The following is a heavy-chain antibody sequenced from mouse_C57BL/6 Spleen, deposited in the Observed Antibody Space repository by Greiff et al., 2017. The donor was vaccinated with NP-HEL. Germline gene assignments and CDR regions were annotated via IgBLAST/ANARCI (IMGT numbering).Heavy chain of an antibody. CDR3: ARKGKYYGSSYYWYFDV. Sequence: EVKLVESEGGLVQPGSSMKLSCTASGFTFSDYYMAWVRQVPEKGLEWVANINYDGSSTYYLDSLKSRFIISRDNAKNILYLQMSSLKSEDTATYYCARKGKYYGSSYYWYFDVWGTRTTVTVSS. V-gene: IGHV5-16*01. CDR2: INYDGSST. CDR1: GFTFSDYY. J-gene: IGHJ1*03. D-gene: IGHD1-1*01.